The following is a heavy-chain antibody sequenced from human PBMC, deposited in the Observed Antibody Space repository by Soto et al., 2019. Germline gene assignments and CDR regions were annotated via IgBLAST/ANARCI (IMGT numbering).Heavy chain of an antibody. Sequence: GSGPTLVNPTETLTLTCTVSGFSLSNARMGVSWIRQPPGKALEWLAHIFSNDEKSYSTSLKSRLTISKDTSKSQVVLTMTNMDPVDTATYYCARIRYFDWLLSWFDPWGQGTLVTVSS. V-gene: IGHV2-26*01. J-gene: IGHJ5*02. D-gene: IGHD3-9*01. CDR3: ARIRYFDWLLSWFDP. CDR2: IFSNDEK. CDR1: GFSLSNARMG.